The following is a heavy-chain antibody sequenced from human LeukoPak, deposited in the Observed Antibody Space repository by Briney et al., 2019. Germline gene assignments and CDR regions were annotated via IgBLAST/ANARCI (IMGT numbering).Heavy chain of an antibody. D-gene: IGHD2-15*01. J-gene: IGHJ4*02. CDR2: IKPDGSEI. V-gene: IGHV3-7*02. CDR1: GFTFSSYA. Sequence: GGSLRLSCAASGFTFSSYAMSWVRQTPGKGLEWVANIKPDGSEIYYVDSVKGRFTISRDNAKNSLYLQMNSLRAEDTAVYYCTRSLDYWGQGTLVTVSS. CDR3: TRSLDY.